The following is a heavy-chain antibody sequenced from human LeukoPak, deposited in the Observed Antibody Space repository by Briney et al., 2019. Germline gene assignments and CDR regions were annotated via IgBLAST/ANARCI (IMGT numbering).Heavy chain of an antibody. D-gene: IGHD3-3*01. CDR1: GGTFSIYA. CDR2: IIPIFGTA. CDR3: ASGMLRFLEWLLNFDY. V-gene: IGHV1-69*13. J-gene: IGHJ4*02. Sequence: SVKVSCKASGGTFSIYAISWVRQAPGQGLEWMGGIIPIFGTANYAQKFQGRVTITADESTSTAYMELSSLRSEDTAVYYCASGMLRFLEWLLNFDYWGQGTLVTVSS.